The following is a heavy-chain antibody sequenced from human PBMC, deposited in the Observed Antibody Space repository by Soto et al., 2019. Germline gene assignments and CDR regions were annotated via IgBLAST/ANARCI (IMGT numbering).Heavy chain of an antibody. D-gene: IGHD1-1*01. V-gene: IGHV4-34*01. CDR1: GGSFSGYY. CDR3: ATVQTRRGDWFDP. J-gene: IGHJ5*02. Sequence: QVQLQQWGAGLLKPSETLSLTCAVYGGSFSGYYWSWIRQPPGKGLEWIGEINHSGSTNYNPSLKSRVTIPVATSKNQSSLKLSSVTAADTAVYYCATVQTRRGDWFDPWGQGTLVTVSS. CDR2: INHSGST.